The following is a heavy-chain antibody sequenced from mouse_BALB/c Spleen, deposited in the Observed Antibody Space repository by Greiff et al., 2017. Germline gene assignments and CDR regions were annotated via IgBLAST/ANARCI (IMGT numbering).Heavy chain of an antibody. CDR2: ISSGGST. J-gene: IGHJ2*01. CDR1: GFTFSSYA. CDR3: TREEGSPFDY. V-gene: IGHV5-6-5*01. Sequence: EVKLVESGGGLVKPGGSLKLSCAASGFTFSSYAMSWVRQTPEKRLEWVASISSGGSTYYPDSVKGRFTISRDNARNILYLQMSSLRSEDTAMYYCTREEGSPFDYWGQGTTLTVSS.